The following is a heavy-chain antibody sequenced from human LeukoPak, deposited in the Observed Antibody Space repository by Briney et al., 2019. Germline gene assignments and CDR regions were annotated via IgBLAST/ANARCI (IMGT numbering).Heavy chain of an antibody. CDR3: ARHDRSGSYYTNPFDY. J-gene: IGHJ4*02. D-gene: IGHD3-10*01. Sequence: SETLSLTCAVYGGSFSGYYWSWIRQPPGKGLEWIGEINHSGSTNYNPSLKSRVTISVDTSKNQFSLKLSSVTAADTAVYYCARHDRSGSYYTNPFDYWGQGTLVTVSS. CDR1: GGSFSGYY. CDR2: INHSGST. V-gene: IGHV4-34*01.